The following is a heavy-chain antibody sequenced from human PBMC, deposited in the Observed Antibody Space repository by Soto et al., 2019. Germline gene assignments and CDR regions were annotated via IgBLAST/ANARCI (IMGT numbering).Heavy chain of an antibody. D-gene: IGHD2-2*01. CDR3: ARXFSTNWETFYYYYGMDV. CDR2: ISAYNGNT. J-gene: IGHJ6*02. V-gene: IGHV1-18*01. CDR1: GYTFTTFG. Sequence: ASVKVSCKASGYTFTTFGITWVRQAPGQGLEWMGWISAYNGNTNYAQKLQGRVTMTTDTSTSTAYMELRSLRSDDTAVYYCARXFSTNWETFYYYYGMDVWGQGTTVTVSS.